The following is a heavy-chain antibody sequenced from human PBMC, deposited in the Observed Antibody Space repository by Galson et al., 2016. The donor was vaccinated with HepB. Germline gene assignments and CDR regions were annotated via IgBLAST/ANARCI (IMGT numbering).Heavy chain of an antibody. D-gene: IGHD4-17*01. CDR2: ITPIFGRP. J-gene: IGHJ5*02. V-gene: IGHV1-69*01. Sequence: SCKASGGTFSGFAVSWVRQAPGQGLGWMGGITPIFGRPTYAQKFQGRVTIIADEPTSTAFMDLASLTSEDTAIYYCALPNSGDFDRYLGPWGQGTLVIVSS. CDR3: ALPNSGDFDRYLGP. CDR1: GGTFSGFA.